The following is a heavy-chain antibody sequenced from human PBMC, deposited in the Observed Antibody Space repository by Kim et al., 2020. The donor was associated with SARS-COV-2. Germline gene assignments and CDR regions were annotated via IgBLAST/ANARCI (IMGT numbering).Heavy chain of an antibody. V-gene: IGHV3-23*01. J-gene: IGHJ3*02. CDR1: GFTFSSYA. CDR3: AHDRPDRSGSYFDAFDI. Sequence: GGSLRLSCAASGFTFSSYAMSWVRQAPGTGLDWVSAISGSGGSTYYADSVKGRFTISRDNSQKTLYLQMNSLRAEDTDVYYCAHDRPDRSGSYFDAFDIWGQGTMVTVSS. D-gene: IGHD3-22*01. CDR2: ISGSGGST.